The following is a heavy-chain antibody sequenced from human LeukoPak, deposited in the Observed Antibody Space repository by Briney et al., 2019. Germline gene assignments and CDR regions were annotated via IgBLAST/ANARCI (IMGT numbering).Heavy chain of an antibody. J-gene: IGHJ3*02. CDR2: TSPYDDNP. D-gene: IGHD1-26*01. CDR3: AKVDPPIVAGARGDAFEI. V-gene: IGHV1-18*01. Sequence: ASVKVSCKASGYRFTNFGITWVRQAPGQGLEWMGWTSPYDDNPEYGKEFQGRVTMTTDTSTDTAYMELSSLRPDDTAVYYCAKVDPPIVAGARGDAFEIWGQGTLITVSS. CDR1: GYRFTNFG.